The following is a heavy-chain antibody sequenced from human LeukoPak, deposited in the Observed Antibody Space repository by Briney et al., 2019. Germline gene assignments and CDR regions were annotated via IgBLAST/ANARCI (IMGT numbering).Heavy chain of an antibody. V-gene: IGHV3-53*05. CDR3: AKEFSATPRAAAQTGDAFDV. J-gene: IGHJ3*01. CDR2: IYSGGST. Sequence: GGSLRLSCAASGFTVSSNYMSWVRQAPGKGLEWVLVIYSGGSTYYADSVKGRFTISRDNSKNTLDLQMNSLRPEDTAVYYCAKEFSATPRAAAQTGDAFDVWGQGTMVTVSS. CDR1: GFTVSSNY. D-gene: IGHD7-27*01.